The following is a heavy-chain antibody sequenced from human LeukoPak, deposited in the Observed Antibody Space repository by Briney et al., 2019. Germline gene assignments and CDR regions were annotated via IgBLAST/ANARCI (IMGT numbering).Heavy chain of an antibody. CDR1: GGSFSGYY. Sequence: SETLSLTCAVYGGSFSGYYWSWIRQPPGKGLEWIGEINHSGSTNYNPSLKSRVTISVDTSKNQFSLKLSSVTAADAAVYYCARGIGFDYWGQGTLVTVSS. D-gene: IGHD3-10*01. CDR2: INHSGST. V-gene: IGHV4-34*01. CDR3: ARGIGFDY. J-gene: IGHJ4*02.